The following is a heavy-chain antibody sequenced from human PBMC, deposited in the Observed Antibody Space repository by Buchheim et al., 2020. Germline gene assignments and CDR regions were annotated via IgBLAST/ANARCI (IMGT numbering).Heavy chain of an antibody. CDR2: INFSGGTT. CDR1: GFSFSSQT. Sequence: EVQLLESGGNLVQPGGSLRLSCAASGFSFSSQTMIWVRQALGKGLEWLSGINFSGGTTYADSVKGRFTSSRDNSKNTLYLQMNSLRVEDTAVYFCAKGLFSSGWSPFDYCGQGTL. D-gene: IGHD6-19*01. J-gene: IGHJ4*02. V-gene: IGHV3-23*01. CDR3: AKGLFSSGWSPFDY.